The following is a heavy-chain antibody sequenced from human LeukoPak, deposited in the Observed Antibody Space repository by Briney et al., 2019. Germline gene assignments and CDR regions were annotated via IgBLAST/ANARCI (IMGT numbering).Heavy chain of an antibody. D-gene: IGHD3-10*01. CDR1: GFTVSSNY. CDR2: IYSGGST. Sequence: PGGSLRLSCAASGFTVSSNYMSWVRQAPGKGLEWVSVIYSGGSTYYADSVKGRFTISRDNSKNTLYLQMNSLRAEDTAVYYCARGLYGSGSYYSSSFDYWGQGTLVTVSS. J-gene: IGHJ4*02. CDR3: ARGLYGSGSYYSSSFDY. V-gene: IGHV3-53*01.